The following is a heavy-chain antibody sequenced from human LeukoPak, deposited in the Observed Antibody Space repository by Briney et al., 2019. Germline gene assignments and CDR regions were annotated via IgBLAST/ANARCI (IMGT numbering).Heavy chain of an antibody. D-gene: IGHD4-17*01. J-gene: IGHJ4*02. CDR1: GFTFSTYG. V-gene: IGHV3-30*02. CDR3: AKDQTVTYTFDY. CDR2: IRYDGGNE. Sequence: PGGSLRPSCAASGFTFSTYGVHWVRQAPGKGLEWVAFIRYDGGNENYADSVKGRFTISRDNSKNTLYLHMNSLRADDTAVYYCAKDQTVTYTFDYWGQGTLVTVSS.